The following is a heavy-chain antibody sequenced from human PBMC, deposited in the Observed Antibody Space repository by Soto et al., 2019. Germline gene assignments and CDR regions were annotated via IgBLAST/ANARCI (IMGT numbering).Heavy chain of an antibody. D-gene: IGHD3-10*01. CDR3: AREAIHPGSSVLGWFDP. CDR1: GFTVSSHY. J-gene: IGHJ5*02. V-gene: IGHV3-66*01. CDR2: IYTGGST. Sequence: EVQLLESGGGLVQPGGSLRLSCAASGFTVSSHYMSWVRQAPGKGLEWVSVIYTGGSTFYADSVKGRFTISKDDSKNTLYLQMNSLRVEDTAVYYCAREAIHPGSSVLGWFDPWGQGTLVTVSS.